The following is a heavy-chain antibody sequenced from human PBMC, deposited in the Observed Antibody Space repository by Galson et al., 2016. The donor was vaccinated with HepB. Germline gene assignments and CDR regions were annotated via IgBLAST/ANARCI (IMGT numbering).Heavy chain of an antibody. Sequence: DTLSLTCTVSGASISSSSFYWARIRQPPGKGLEWIGSGFHSGSSFYNPSLRSRVSISVDTSKNHFSLKVTPMTAEDTALYYCARLGSVVVVPAFDSWGQGTLVTVSS. CDR1: GASISSSSFY. J-gene: IGHJ4*02. CDR3: ARLGSVVVVPAFDS. CDR2: GFHSGSS. D-gene: IGHD2-2*01. V-gene: IGHV4-39*02.